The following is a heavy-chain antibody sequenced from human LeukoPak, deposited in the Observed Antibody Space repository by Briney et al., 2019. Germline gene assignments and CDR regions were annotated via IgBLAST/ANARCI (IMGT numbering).Heavy chain of an antibody. D-gene: IGHD2-2*01. CDR3: ARHPVVVPAAIEH. J-gene: IGHJ1*01. Sequence: SETLSLTCAVYGGSFSGYYWSWIRQPPGEGLEWIGSIYYSGSTYYNPSLKSRVTISVDTSKNQFSLKLSSVTAADTAVYYCARHPVVVPAAIEHWGQGTLVAVSS. CDR1: GGSFSGYY. CDR2: IYYSGST. V-gene: IGHV4-34*01.